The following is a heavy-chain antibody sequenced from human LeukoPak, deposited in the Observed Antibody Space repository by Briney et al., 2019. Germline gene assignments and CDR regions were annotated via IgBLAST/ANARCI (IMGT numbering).Heavy chain of an antibody. J-gene: IGHJ3*02. V-gene: IGHV4-34*01. CDR3: ARGRPSRGRTMIVAVRSGAFDI. CDR2: INHSGST. Sequence: SETLSLTCAVYGGSVSGYYWSWIRQPPGKGLEWIGEINHSGSTNYNPSLKSRVTISVDTSKNQFSLKLSSVTAADTAVYYCARGRPSRGRTMIVAVRSGAFDIWGQGTMVTVSS. D-gene: IGHD3-22*01. CDR1: GGSVSGYY.